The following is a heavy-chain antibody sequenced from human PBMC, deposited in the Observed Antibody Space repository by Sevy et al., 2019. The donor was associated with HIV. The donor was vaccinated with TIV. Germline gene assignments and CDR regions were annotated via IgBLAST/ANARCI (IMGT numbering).Heavy chain of an antibody. CDR3: AKDEFVVPATGTLFDY. D-gene: IGHD1-1*01. J-gene: IGHJ4*02. CDR1: GFSFADYA. V-gene: IGHV3-9*01. CDR2: ISWNSANI. Sequence: GGSLRLSCVASGFSFADYAMHWVRQAPGKGLEWVSGISWNSANIGYADSVKGRFTISSDNSKKTLNLQMNSLKLEDTALYYCAKDEFVVPATGTLFDYWGQGTLVTVSS.